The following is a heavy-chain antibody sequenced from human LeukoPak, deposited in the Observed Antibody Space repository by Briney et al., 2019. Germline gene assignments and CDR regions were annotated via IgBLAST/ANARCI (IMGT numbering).Heavy chain of an antibody. Sequence: ASVKVSCKASGYTFTSYGISWVRQAPGQGLEWMGWISAYNGNTNYAQKLQGRVTMTTDTSTSTAYMELGSLRSDDTAVYYCARSPIVVVPAATPIFDYWGQGTLVTVSS. CDR3: ARSPIVVVPAATPIFDY. V-gene: IGHV1-18*01. CDR2: ISAYNGNT. CDR1: GYTFTSYG. J-gene: IGHJ4*02. D-gene: IGHD2-2*01.